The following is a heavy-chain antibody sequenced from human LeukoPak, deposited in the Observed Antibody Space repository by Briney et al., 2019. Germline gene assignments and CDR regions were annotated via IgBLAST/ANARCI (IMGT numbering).Heavy chain of an antibody. CDR1: GVTFSSYG. CDR3: TTKVIRGNSGDDYDD. CDR2: ISSDGNDK. V-gene: IGHV3-30*03. J-gene: IGHJ4*02. Sequence: GGSLRLSCAASGVTFSSYGMHWVRQAPGKGLEWVALISSDGNDKLYGDSVKGRFTVSRDDSKSTLYLQMNSLRAEDTAVYYCTTKVIRGNSGDDYDDWGQGTLVTVSS. D-gene: IGHD5-12*01.